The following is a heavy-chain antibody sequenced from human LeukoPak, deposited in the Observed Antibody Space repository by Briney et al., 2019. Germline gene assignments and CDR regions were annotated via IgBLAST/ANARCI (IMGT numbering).Heavy chain of an antibody. V-gene: IGHV1-24*01. CDR3: ARAAGDFWSGYQIHFDY. D-gene: IGHD3-3*01. J-gene: IGHJ4*02. Sequence: XXPEDGETIYAQKFQGRVTMTEDTSTDTAYMELRSLRSDDTAVYYCARAAGDFWSGYQIHFDYWGQGTLVTVSS. CDR2: XXPEDGET.